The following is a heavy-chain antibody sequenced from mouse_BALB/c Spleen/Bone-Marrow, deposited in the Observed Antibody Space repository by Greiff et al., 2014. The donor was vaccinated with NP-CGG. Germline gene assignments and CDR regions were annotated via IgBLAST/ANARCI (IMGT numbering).Heavy chain of an antibody. D-gene: IGHD2-10*02. J-gene: IGHJ2*01. CDR1: GYTFTSYV. Sequence: EVQGVESGPELVKPGASVKMSCKASGYTFTSYVMHWVKQKPGQGLEWIGYIHPYNDGTKYNEKFKGKATLTSDKSSSTAYMELSGLTSEDSAVYYCARRYGNYYFDYWGQGTTLTVSS. CDR3: ARRYGNYYFDY. V-gene: IGHV1-14*01. CDR2: IHPYNDGT.